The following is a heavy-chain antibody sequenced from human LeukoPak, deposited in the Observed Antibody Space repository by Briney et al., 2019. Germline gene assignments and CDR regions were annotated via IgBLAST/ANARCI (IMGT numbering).Heavy chain of an antibody. D-gene: IGHD2-2*01. CDR2: IYYSGST. Sequence: SETLPLTCTVSGGSISSSSNYWGWIRQPQGKGLEWIGSIYYSGSTYYNPSLKSRVTISVDTSKNQFSLKLSSVTAADTAVYYCASAPDLLCSSTSCQPFDYWGQGTLVTVSS. CDR3: ASAPDLLCSSTSCQPFDY. J-gene: IGHJ4*02. V-gene: IGHV4-39*01. CDR1: GGSISSSSNY.